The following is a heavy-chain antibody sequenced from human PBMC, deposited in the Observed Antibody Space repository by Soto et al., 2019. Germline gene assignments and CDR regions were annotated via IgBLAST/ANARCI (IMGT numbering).Heavy chain of an antibody. V-gene: IGHV3-30*18. CDR1: GFTFSNYD. Sequence: GGSLRLSCAASGFTFSNYDMHWVRQAPGKGLEWVAVISYDGSNKYYADSVKGRFTISRDNSKITLYLQMNSLRAEVTTVYYCAKVREREGSGWGLYFDYWGQGTLVTVSS. CDR3: AKVREREGSGWGLYFDY. J-gene: IGHJ4*02. CDR2: ISYDGSNK. D-gene: IGHD6-19*01.